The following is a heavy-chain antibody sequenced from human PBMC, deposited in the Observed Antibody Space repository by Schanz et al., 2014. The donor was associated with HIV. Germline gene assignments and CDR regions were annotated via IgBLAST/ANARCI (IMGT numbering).Heavy chain of an antibody. D-gene: IGHD6-19*01. CDR2: ISDSGSRR. V-gene: IGHV3-11*01. CDR3: AKDRAPGIEGAGTFDN. J-gene: IGHJ4*02. Sequence: ESGGVLVKPGGSRRLSCVASGFIFSDFYMTWIRQAPGKGLEWISYISDSGSRRFYADSVQGRFTISRDNTKNSLYLEMNSLRAEDTAVYYCAKDRAPGIEGAGTFDNWGQGILVTVSS. CDR1: GFIFSDFY.